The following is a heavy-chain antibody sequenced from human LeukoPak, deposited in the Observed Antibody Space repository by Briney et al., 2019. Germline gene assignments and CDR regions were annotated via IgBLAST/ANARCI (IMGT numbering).Heavy chain of an antibody. V-gene: IGHV3-7*01. J-gene: IGHJ4*02. CDR2: IKESGSEK. CDR1: GFTFDYYW. D-gene: IGHD2-15*01. Sequence: GGSLRLSCAASGFTFDYYWMTWVRQAPGKGLEWLANIKESGSEKYYVDSVEGRFTISRDNDKNSLYLEMKRLRVEETAVYYCARGWGERGKCRGGTCNNPQFDYWGRGTLVTVSS. CDR3: ARGWGERGKCRGGTCNNPQFDY.